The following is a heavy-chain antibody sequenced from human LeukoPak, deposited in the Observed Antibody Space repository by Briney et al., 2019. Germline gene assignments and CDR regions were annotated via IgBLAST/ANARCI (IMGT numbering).Heavy chain of an antibody. D-gene: IGHD6-13*01. J-gene: IGHJ4*02. Sequence: SCKASGGTFSSYAMSWVRQAPGKGLEWVSTISGSGGGTYFADSVKGRFTISRDNSKNTLYLQMNNLRAEDTAVYYCAKDSRHLSSTRGGLKESRGGFSDYWGQGTLVTVSS. CDR2: ISGSGGGT. CDR1: GGTFSSYA. V-gene: IGHV3-23*01. CDR3: AKDSRHLSSTRGGLKESRGGFSDY.